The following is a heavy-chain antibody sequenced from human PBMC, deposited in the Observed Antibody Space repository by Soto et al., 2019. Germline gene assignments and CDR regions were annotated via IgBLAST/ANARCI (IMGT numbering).Heavy chain of an antibody. CDR1: GYTLTELS. CDR3: ALGYCSSTSCYAPGWFDP. CDR2: FDPEDGET. Sequence: QVQLVQSGAEVKKPGASVKVSCKVSGYTLTELSMPWVRQAPGKGLEWMGGFDPEDGETIYAQKFQGRVTMTEDTSTDPAYMELSSLRSEDTAVYYCALGYCSSTSCYAPGWFDPWGQGTLVTVSS. V-gene: IGHV1-24*01. J-gene: IGHJ5*02. D-gene: IGHD2-2*01.